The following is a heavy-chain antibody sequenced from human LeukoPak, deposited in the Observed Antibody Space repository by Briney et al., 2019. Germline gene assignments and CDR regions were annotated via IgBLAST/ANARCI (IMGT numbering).Heavy chain of an antibody. V-gene: IGHV4-38-2*01. Sequence: SETLSLTCAVSGYSISSGYYWGRIRQPPGKGLEWIGSIYHSGSTYYNPSLKSRVTISVDTSKNQFSLTRSSVTAAYTAVYYCASRVYYYGSGNYYSGFDPWGEGTLVTVSS. D-gene: IGHD3-10*01. CDR1: GYSISSGYY. CDR3: ASRVYYYGSGNYYSGFDP. CDR2: IYHSGST. J-gene: IGHJ5*02.